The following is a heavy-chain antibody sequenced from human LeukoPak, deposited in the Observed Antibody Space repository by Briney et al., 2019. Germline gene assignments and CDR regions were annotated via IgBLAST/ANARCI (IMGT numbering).Heavy chain of an antibody. J-gene: IGHJ4*02. D-gene: IGHD6-19*01. CDR1: GFTFSGRS. V-gene: IGHV3-23*01. Sequence: GGSLRLSCAASGFTFSGRSMSWVRQAPGKGLEWVSAISSGGDVTFYADSVKGRFIVSRDQSNNMLSLQMSSLRAEDTALYYCAKHRAPVPGSHPKNPTAYFEDWGQGTLVTVSS. CDR3: AKHRAPVPGSHPKNPTAYFED. CDR2: ISSGGDVT.